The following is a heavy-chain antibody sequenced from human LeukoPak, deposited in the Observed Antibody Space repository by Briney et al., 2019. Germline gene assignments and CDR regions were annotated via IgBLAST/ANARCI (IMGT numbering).Heavy chain of an antibody. D-gene: IGHD6-6*01. V-gene: IGHV3-30-3*01. CDR3: ARSEYSSSFDH. CDR1: GFTFSSYA. Sequence: PGGSLRLSCAASGFTFSSYAMHWVRQAPGKGLEWVAVISYDGSNKYYADSVKGRFTISRDNSKNTLYLQMNSLRAEDTAVYYCARSEYSSSFDHWGQGTLVTVSS. CDR2: ISYDGSNK. J-gene: IGHJ4*02.